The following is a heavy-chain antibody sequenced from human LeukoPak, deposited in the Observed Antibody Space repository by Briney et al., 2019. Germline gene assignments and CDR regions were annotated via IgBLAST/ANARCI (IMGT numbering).Heavy chain of an antibody. V-gene: IGHV4-34*01. D-gene: IGHD3-3*01. CDR2: INHSGST. CDR1: GGSFSGYY. CDR3: ARNRNGWVFGGPYDY. J-gene: IGHJ4*02. Sequence: SETLSLTRAVYGGSFSGYYWSWIRQPPGKGLEWIGEINHSGSTNYNPSLKSRVTISVDTSKNQFSLKLSSVTAADTAVYYCARNRNGWVFGGPYDYWGQGTLVTVSS.